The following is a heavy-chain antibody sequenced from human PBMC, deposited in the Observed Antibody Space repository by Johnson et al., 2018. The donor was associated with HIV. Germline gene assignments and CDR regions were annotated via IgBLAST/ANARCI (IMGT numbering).Heavy chain of an antibody. CDR3: ARAGVVCSTASHDAFDI. Sequence: VQLVESGGGVVQPGRSLRLSCAASGFTFSSYAMHWVRQAPGKGLAWVAVISYDGINKYSADSVKGRFTISRDNSKNTLYLQMNSLRAEDTAVYYCARAGVVCSTASHDAFDIWGQGTMVTVSS. D-gene: IGHD2-21*01. V-gene: IGHV3-30*04. CDR1: GFTFSSYA. CDR2: ISYDGINK. J-gene: IGHJ3*02.